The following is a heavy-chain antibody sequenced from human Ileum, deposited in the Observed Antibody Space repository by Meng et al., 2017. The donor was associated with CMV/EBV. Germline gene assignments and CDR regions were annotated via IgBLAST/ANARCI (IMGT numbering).Heavy chain of an antibody. Sequence: QVHFEQLCVEVGKPVASGQVCVKTSGFSVSAFTFPWSVQIPDRGREWLGAIVRGSGSTPYDQEFHGRVTITRGASIRTVFMELNILTSDYTGVYFCVRDIAGPADFWGQGTLVTVSS. J-gene: IGHJ4*02. D-gene: IGHD6-13*01. CDR1: GFSVSAFT. CDR3: VRDIAGPADF. CDR2: IVRGSGST. V-gene: IGHV1-2*02.